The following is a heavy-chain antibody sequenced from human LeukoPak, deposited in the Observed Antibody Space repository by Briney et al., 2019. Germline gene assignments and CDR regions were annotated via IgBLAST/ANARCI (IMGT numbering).Heavy chain of an antibody. Sequence: PSETLSLTCAVYGGSFSGYYWSWIRQPPGKGLEWIGEINHSGSTNYNPSLKSRVTISVDTSKNQFSLKLSSVTAADTAVYYCASPRQYYYGSGDAFDIWGQGTMVTVSS. J-gene: IGHJ3*02. CDR1: GGSFSGYY. CDR2: INHSGST. CDR3: ASPRQYYYGSGDAFDI. D-gene: IGHD3-10*01. V-gene: IGHV4-34*01.